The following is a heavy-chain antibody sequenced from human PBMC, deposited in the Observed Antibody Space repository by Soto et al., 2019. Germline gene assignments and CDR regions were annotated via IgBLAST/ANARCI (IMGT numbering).Heavy chain of an antibody. V-gene: IGHV4-30-2*01. J-gene: IGHJ6*02. CDR1: GGSISSGGYF. CDR2: IYHSGST. Sequence: SETLSLTCAVSGGSISSGGYFWSWIRQPPGKGLEWIGYIYHSGSTYYNPSLKSRVSISVDRSKNQFSLKLSSVTAADTAVYYCARDLWGYCGTDCYPLDVWGQGTTVTVSS. D-gene: IGHD2-21*02. CDR3: ARDLWGYCGTDCYPLDV.